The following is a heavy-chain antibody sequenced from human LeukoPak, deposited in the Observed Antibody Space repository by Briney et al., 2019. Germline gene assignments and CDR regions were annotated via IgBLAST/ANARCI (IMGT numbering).Heavy chain of an antibody. V-gene: IGHV4-38-2*02. Sequence: PSETLSLTCTVSGYSISSGYYWGWIRQPPGKGLEWIGSIYHSGSTYYNPSLKSRVTISVDTSKNQFSLKLSSVTAADTAVYYCARLRGYYDSSGPIRYYFDYWGQGTLVTVSS. J-gene: IGHJ4*02. CDR1: GYSISSGYY. D-gene: IGHD3-22*01. CDR2: IYHSGST. CDR3: ARLRGYYDSSGPIRYYFDY.